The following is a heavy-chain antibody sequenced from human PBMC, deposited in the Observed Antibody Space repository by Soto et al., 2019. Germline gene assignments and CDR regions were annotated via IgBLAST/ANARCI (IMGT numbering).Heavy chain of an antibody. CDR2: ISYDGSNK. CDR1: GFTFSSYG. D-gene: IGHD3-9*01. J-gene: IGHJ6*03. Sequence: QVQLVESGGGVVQPGRSLRLSCAASGFTFSSYGLHWVRQAPGKGLEWVAVISYDGSNKYYADSVKGRFTISRDNSKNTLYLQMNSLRAEDTAVYYCAKEGLRYFDWFMISPYYYYMDVWGKGTTVTVSS. V-gene: IGHV3-30*18. CDR3: AKEGLRYFDWFMISPYYYYMDV.